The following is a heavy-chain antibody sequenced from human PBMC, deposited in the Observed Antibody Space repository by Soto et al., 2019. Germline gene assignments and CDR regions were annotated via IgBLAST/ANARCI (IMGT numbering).Heavy chain of an antibody. CDR3: ARVERGTATTVVDAFDI. D-gene: IGHD1-1*01. V-gene: IGHV4-34*01. J-gene: IGHJ3*02. CDR2: MSHSGGT. Sequence: QVQLQQWGAGLLKPSETLSLTCAVYGGFVSSGSYYWSWIRQPPGKGLEWIGEMSHSGGTHFNPSLESRVTISVATSKNQCSLKMSSVTAADTALYYCARVERGTATTVVDAFDIWGPGTMVTVSS. CDR1: GGFVSSGSYY.